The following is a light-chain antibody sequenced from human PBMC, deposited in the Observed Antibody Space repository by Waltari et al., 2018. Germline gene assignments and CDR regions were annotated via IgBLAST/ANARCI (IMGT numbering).Light chain of an antibody. CDR2: SNN. CDR3: AAWDDSLNGPV. V-gene: IGLV1-44*01. Sequence: QSVLTQPPSASGTPGQRVTIPCSGSSSNIGSNTVNWYQQLPGTAPKLLIYSNNQRPSGVPDRLSGSKSGTSASLAISGLQSEDEADYYCAAWDDSLNGPVFGGGTKLTVL. CDR1: SSNIGSNT. J-gene: IGLJ2*01.